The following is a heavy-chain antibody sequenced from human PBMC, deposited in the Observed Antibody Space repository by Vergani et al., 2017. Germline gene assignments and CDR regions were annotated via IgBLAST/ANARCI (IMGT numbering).Heavy chain of an antibody. CDR2: IIPIFGTA. V-gene: IGHV1-69*06. Sequence: QVQLVQSGAEVKKPGSWVKVSCKASGGTFSSYAISGVRKAPGQGLEWMGGIIPIFGTANYAQKFQGRVTITADKSTSTAYMELSSLRSEDTAVYYCARTGLPNYDFWSGYLLDYWGQGTLVTVSS. CDR3: ARTGLPNYDFWSGYLLDY. J-gene: IGHJ4*02. D-gene: IGHD3-3*01. CDR1: GGTFSSYA.